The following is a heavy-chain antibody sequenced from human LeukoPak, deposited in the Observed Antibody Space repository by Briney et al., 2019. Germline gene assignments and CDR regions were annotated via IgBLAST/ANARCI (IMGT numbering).Heavy chain of an antibody. J-gene: IGHJ4*02. Sequence: PGGSLRLSCAASGFTFSGSAMHWVRQASGKGLEWVGRIRSKANSYATAYAASVKGRFTISRDDSKNTAYLQMNCLKTEDTAVYYCTRHGVAGTGQIDYWGQGTLVTVSS. CDR3: TRHGVAGTGQIDY. CDR2: IRSKANSYAT. V-gene: IGHV3-73*01. D-gene: IGHD6-19*01. CDR1: GFTFSGSA.